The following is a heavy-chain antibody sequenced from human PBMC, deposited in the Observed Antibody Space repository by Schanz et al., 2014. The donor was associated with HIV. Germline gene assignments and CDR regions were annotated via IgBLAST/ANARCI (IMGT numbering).Heavy chain of an antibody. CDR1: GFIIDNYW. V-gene: IGHV3-7*01. CDR2: IKPDGSET. CDR3: ARAMLILGSLCSSPDHY. J-gene: IGHJ4*02. Sequence: EVHLEESGGGLVQPGGSLRLSCVGSGFIIDNYWMSWVRQAPGSGLEWVANIKPDGSETYYVGSVRGRFTISRDNAKNSLYLQMTGLKAEDTAVYYCARAMLILGSLCSSPDHYWGQGTLVIVSS. D-gene: IGHD2-15*01.